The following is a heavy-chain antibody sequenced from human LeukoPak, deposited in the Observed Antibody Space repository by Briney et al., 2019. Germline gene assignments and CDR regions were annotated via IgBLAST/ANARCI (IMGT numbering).Heavy chain of an antibody. Sequence: PGGSLRLSCAASGFTFSDHYMDWVRQAPGKGLEWVGRTRNKANSYTTEYAASVKGRSTISRDDSKNSLYLQMNSLKTEDTAVYYCARREDCSSTSCYRSWFDPWGQGTLVTVSS. CDR3: ARREDCSSTSCYRSWFDP. V-gene: IGHV3-72*01. CDR2: TRNKANSYTT. CDR1: GFTFSDHY. J-gene: IGHJ5*02. D-gene: IGHD2-2*01.